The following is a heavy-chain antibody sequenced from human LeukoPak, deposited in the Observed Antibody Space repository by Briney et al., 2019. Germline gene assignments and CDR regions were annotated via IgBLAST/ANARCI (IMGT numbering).Heavy chain of an antibody. CDR3: ARRHRFDY. J-gene: IGHJ4*02. V-gene: IGHV3-48*03. Sequence: PGGSLRLSCAASRFTFSSYEMNWVGHAPGKGLEGVSYISSSGSTIYYADPVKGRFTISRANANNSLYLQMNSLRAGDTAFYYCARRHRFDYWGQGTLVTVSS. CDR2: ISSSGSTI. CDR1: RFTFSSYE.